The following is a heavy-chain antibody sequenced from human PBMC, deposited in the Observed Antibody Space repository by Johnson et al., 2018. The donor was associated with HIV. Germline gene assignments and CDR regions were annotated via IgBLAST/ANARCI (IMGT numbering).Heavy chain of an antibody. CDR3: SSNRAAAVLDGFDI. V-gene: IGHV3-11*04. J-gene: IGHJ3*02. Sequence: QVQLVESGGGLVKPGGSLRISCAASGFTFSDYYMNWIRQVPGKGLQWISHISSSGITIYHADSVKGRFHICRDNAKNSLYLEMNSLRAEDTAVYCCSSNRAAAVLDGFDIGGQGTIVSVCS. CDR1: GFTFSDYY. D-gene: IGHD6-13*01. CDR2: ISSSGITI.